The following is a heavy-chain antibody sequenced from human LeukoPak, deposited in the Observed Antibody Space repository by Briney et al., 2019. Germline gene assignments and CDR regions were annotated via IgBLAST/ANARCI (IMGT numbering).Heavy chain of an antibody. Sequence: SETLSLTCTVSGGSISSGGYYWSWIRQHPGKGLEWIGYIYYSGGTYYNPFLKSRVTISVDTSKNQFSLKLSSVTAADTAVYYCASQYDSSGYYEYYFDYWGQGTLVTVSS. CDR1: GGSISSGGYY. J-gene: IGHJ4*02. V-gene: IGHV4-31*03. CDR3: ASQYDSSGYYEYYFDY. CDR2: IYYSGGT. D-gene: IGHD3-22*01.